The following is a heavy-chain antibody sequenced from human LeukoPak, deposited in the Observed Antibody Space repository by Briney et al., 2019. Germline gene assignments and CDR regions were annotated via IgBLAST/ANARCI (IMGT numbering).Heavy chain of an antibody. Sequence: SETLSLTCTVSGGSISSYYWSWIRQPPGKGLEWIGYIYYSGSTNYNPSLKSRVTISVNTSKNQFSLKLSSVTAADTAVYYCAGSGYYSEPSFDYWGQGTLVTVSS. V-gene: IGHV4-59*01. D-gene: IGHD3-22*01. J-gene: IGHJ4*02. CDR2: IYYSGST. CDR3: AGSGYYSEPSFDY. CDR1: GGSISSYY.